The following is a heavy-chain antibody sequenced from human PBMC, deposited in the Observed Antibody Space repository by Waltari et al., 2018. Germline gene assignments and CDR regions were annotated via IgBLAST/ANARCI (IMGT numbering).Heavy chain of an antibody. J-gene: IGHJ3*02. CDR1: GGSISSSSYY. V-gene: IGHV4-39*07. CDR2: IYYSGST. Sequence: QLQLQESGPGLVKPSETLSLTCTVSGGSISSSSYYWGWIRQPPGKGLEWIGSIYYSGSTYYTPSLKSRVTISRDNAKNSLYLQMNSLRAEDTAVYYCARDFLEWLLSDAFDIWGQGTMVTVSS. D-gene: IGHD3-3*01. CDR3: ARDFLEWLLSDAFDI.